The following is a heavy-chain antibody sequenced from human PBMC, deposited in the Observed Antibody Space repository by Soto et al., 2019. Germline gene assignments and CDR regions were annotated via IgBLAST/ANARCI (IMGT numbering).Heavy chain of an antibody. Sequence: EVQLLESGGGLVQPGGSLRLSCAASGFTFSNYVMSWVRQAPGKELEWVSGISGSGDSTDYADSVKGRFTISRDNPKNTLYLQTNSLRAEDAAVYYCAKGLYCSSNSCSAFYYNYMDVWGKGTTVTVSS. D-gene: IGHD2-2*01. V-gene: IGHV3-23*01. CDR3: AKGLYCSSNSCSAFYYNYMDV. J-gene: IGHJ6*03. CDR1: GFTFSNYV. CDR2: ISGSGDST.